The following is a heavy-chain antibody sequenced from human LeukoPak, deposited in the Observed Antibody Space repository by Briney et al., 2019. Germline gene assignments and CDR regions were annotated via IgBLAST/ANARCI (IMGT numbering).Heavy chain of an antibody. V-gene: IGHV4-59*12. Sequence: SETLSLTCTVSGGSISSYYWSWIRQPPGKGLEWIGYFYYSGSTNYNPSLKSRVTISVDTSKNQLSLKLSSVTAADTAVYYCARVGGGPRYYYYYMDVWGKGTTVTISS. CDR3: ARVGGGPRYYYYYMDV. D-gene: IGHD3-16*01. CDR1: GGSISSYY. CDR2: FYYSGST. J-gene: IGHJ6*03.